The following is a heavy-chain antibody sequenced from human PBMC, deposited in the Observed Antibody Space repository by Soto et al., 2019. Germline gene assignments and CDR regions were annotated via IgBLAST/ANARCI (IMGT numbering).Heavy chain of an antibody. CDR3: ARTDLRYGSLDY. D-gene: IGHD5-18*01. Sequence: EVQLVESGGGLVEPGGSLRLSCAASGFTCSSYSMNWVRQTPWKGLEWVSSISRSSSDIYHADSVKGRFTISRDNAKNSLYLQMNSLRTEDTAVYYCARTDLRYGSLDYWGQGTLVTVSS. CDR2: ISRSSSDI. CDR1: GFTCSSYS. V-gene: IGHV3-21*01. J-gene: IGHJ4*02.